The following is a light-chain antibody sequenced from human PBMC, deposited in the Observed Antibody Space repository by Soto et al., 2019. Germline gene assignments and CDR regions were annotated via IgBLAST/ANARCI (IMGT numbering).Light chain of an antibody. J-gene: IGKJ2*01. CDR1: QSISTY. CDR2: GAS. Sequence: DIQVTQSPSSLPASVGDRVTITCRTSQSISTYLNWYQQKPGKAPKLLIYGASSLQSGVPSRFSGSVSGTDVTRTISSLQPEDFATYYCPQYYSIPYTFGQWTKLEL. CDR3: PQYYSIPYT. V-gene: IGKV1-39*01.